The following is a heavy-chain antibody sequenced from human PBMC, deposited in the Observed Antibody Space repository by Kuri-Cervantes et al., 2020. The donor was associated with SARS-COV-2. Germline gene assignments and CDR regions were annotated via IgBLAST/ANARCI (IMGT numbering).Heavy chain of an antibody. CDR1: GFTFNNYA. J-gene: IGHJ4*02. CDR2: TSYDGTSK. CDR3: ARGRVGVQDF. V-gene: IGHV3-30-3*01. Sequence: GESLKISCAASGFTFNNYAMHWVRQTPGEGLEWVAITSYDGTSKYYADSVKGRFTISRDNSKNTLYLQMNNLRGDDTAVYFCARGRVGVQDFWGQVTLVTVSS. D-gene: IGHD2-21*01.